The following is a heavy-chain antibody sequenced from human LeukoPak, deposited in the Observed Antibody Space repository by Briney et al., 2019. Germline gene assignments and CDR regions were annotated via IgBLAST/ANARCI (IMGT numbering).Heavy chain of an antibody. CDR3: ARVLSGSWDWFDP. Sequence: GGSLRLSCAASGFTFSRYWIHWVRHAPGKGLEWVSRINPDGSTTTYADSVKGRFTISRDNAKNTVYLQMNSLRAEETAVYYCARVLSGSWDWFDPWGQGTLVTVSS. V-gene: IGHV3-74*01. CDR1: GFTFSRYW. D-gene: IGHD3-22*01. CDR2: INPDGSTT. J-gene: IGHJ5*02.